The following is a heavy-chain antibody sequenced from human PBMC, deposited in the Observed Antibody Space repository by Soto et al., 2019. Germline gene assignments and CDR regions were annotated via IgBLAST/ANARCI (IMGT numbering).Heavy chain of an antibody. V-gene: IGHV5-10-1*01. CDR3: ARSVILGYYYYGMDV. D-gene: IGHD2-8*02. CDR2: IDPSDSYT. CDR1: GHSFTSYW. Sequence: GESLKISCKGSGHSFTSYWISWVRQMPGKGLEWMGRIDPSDSYTNYSPSFQGHVTISADKSISTAYLQWSSLKASDTAMYYCARSVILGYYYYGMDVWGQGTTVTV. J-gene: IGHJ6*02.